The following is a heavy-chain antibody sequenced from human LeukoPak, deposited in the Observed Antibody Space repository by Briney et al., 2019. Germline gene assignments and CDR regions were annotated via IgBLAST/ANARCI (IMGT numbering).Heavy chain of an antibody. CDR3: AKVAYNWITYGPFDY. CDR2: ISESGGST. V-gene: IGHV3-23*01. Sequence: GGSLRLSCAASGFTFSSYAMSRVRQAPGKGLEWVSSISESGGSTYYADSVKGRFTISRDNSKNTVYLQMNSLRAEDTAVYYCAKVAYNWITYGPFDYWGQGTLVTVSS. J-gene: IGHJ4*02. D-gene: IGHD1-20*01. CDR1: GFTFSSYA.